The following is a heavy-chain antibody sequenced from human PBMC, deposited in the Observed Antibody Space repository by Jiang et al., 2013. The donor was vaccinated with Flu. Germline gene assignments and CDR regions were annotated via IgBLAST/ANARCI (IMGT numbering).Heavy chain of an antibody. CDR2: IIPIFGTA. D-gene: IGHD6-13*01. CDR3: ARGQQLVTNWFDP. CDR1: GYTFTSYYA. V-gene: IGHV1-69*13. Sequence: EVKKPGASVKVSCKASGYTFTSYYAISWVRQAPGQGLEWMGGIIPIFGTANYAQKFQGRVTITADESTSTAYMELSSLRSEDTAVYYCARGQQLVTNWFDPWGQGTLVTVSS. J-gene: IGHJ5*02.